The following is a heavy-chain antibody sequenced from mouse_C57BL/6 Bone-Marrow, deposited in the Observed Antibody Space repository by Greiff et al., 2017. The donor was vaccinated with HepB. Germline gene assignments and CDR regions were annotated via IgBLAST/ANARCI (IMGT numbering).Heavy chain of an antibody. J-gene: IGHJ3*01. CDR3: ARFHYYGSSSWFAY. CDR1: GFTFTDYY. D-gene: IGHD1-1*01. CDR2: IRNKANGYTT. V-gene: IGHV7-3*01. Sequence: EVKLVESGGGLVQPGGSLSLSCAASGFTFTDYYMSWVRQPPGKALEWLGFIRNKANGYTTEYSASVKGRFTISRDNSQSILYLQMNALRAEDSATYYCARFHYYGSSSWFAYWGQGTLVTVSA.